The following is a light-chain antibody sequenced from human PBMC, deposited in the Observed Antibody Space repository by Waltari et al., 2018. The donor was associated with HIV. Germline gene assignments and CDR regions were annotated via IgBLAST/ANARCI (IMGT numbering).Light chain of an antibody. CDR3: CSCPRSGIRYV. J-gene: IGLJ1*01. CDR2: EVT. V-gene: IGLV2-23*02. CDR1: SSNVGRDAL. Sequence: QSALPQPASVSGSPGKSIPISCPGTSSNVGRDALVSLYQQHPGEAPNLIIYEVTKRPSGVSNRFSGSKSGNTASLTISGLQAEDEADYYCCSCPRSGIRYVFGTGTKVTVL.